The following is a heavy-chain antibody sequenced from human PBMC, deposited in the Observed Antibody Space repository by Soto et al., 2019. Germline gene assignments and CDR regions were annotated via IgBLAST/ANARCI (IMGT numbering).Heavy chain of an antibody. J-gene: IGHJ3*02. CDR2: INPSGGST. CDR3: ARDYMNPVVRYYDSSGDAFDI. CDR1: GYTFTSYY. Sequence: ASVKVSCKASGYTFTSYYMHWVRQATGQGLEWMGIINPSGGSTSYAQKFQGRVTMTRDTSTSTVYMELSSLRSEDTAVYYCARDYMNPVVRYYDSSGDAFDIWGQGTMVTVSS. V-gene: IGHV1-46*01. D-gene: IGHD3-22*01.